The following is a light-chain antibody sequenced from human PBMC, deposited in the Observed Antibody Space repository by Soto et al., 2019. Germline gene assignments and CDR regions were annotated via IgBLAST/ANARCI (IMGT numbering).Light chain of an antibody. Sequence: IQLTQTTSLLSASVGDRVTITCRASQGIRNDLGWYQQKPGKAPKRLIYGSSNLQSGVPSRFSGSGSGTDFTLTVNSLQPEDFATYYCQQGYTSAITFGQGTRLEIK. CDR3: QQGYTSAIT. V-gene: IGKV1-6*01. CDR2: GSS. CDR1: QGIRND. J-gene: IGKJ5*01.